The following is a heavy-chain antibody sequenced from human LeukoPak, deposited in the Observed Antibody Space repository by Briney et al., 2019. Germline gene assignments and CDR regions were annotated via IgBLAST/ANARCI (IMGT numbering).Heavy chain of an antibody. CDR3: HSQFLEWLLDY. Sequence: SETLSLTCTVSGGSISSYYWGWIRQPPGKGLEWIGSIYDSGSTYYNPSLKSRVTISVDTSKNQFSLRLSSVTAADTAIYYCHSQFLEWLLDYWGQGTLVTVSS. CDR1: GGSISSYY. V-gene: IGHV4-39*01. CDR2: IYDSGST. D-gene: IGHD3-3*01. J-gene: IGHJ4*02.